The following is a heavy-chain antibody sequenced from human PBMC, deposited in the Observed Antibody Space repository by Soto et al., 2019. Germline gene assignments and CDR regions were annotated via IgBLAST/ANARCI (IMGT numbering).Heavy chain of an antibody. Sequence: QVQLVESGGGVVQPGRSLRLSCAASGFTFSTHAMHWVRQAPGKGLDCVAIVSFDGSNKYYAESVKGRFTISRDNSKNALYLQMSGLTPEDTAFYHCARDQPGITAAVGGRIDHWGQGTLVTVSS. CDR3: ARDQPGITAAVGGRIDH. CDR2: VSFDGSNK. D-gene: IGHD6-13*01. CDR1: GFTFSTHA. V-gene: IGHV3-30-3*01. J-gene: IGHJ4*02.